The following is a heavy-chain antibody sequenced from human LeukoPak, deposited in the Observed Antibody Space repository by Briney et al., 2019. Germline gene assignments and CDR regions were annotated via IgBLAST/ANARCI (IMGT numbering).Heavy chain of an antibody. Sequence: SETLSLTCAVYGGSFSGYYWSWIRQPPGKGLEWIGEINHSGSTNYNPSLKSRVTISVDTSKNQFSLKLSSVTAADTAVYYRARTSSSSPVDYWGQGTLVTVSS. CDR1: GGSFSGYY. J-gene: IGHJ4*02. D-gene: IGHD6-6*01. CDR3: ARTSSSSPVDY. V-gene: IGHV4-34*01. CDR2: INHSGST.